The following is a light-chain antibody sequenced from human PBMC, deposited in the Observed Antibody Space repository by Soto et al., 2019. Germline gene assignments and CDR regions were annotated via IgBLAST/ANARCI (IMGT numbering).Light chain of an antibody. Sequence: EILLTQSPGTLSLSAGERATLSCGASQSVSSSYLAWYQQKPGHAPSLLIYGASSRATGIPDRLSGSGSGTDFTLTISRLEPEDFAVYYCQQYGSSPTFGGGTKVDIK. CDR2: GAS. V-gene: IGKV3-20*01. CDR1: QSVSSSY. J-gene: IGKJ4*01. CDR3: QQYGSSPT.